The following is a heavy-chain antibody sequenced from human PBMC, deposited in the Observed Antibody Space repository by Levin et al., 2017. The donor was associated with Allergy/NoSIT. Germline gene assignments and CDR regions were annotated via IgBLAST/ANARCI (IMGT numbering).Heavy chain of an antibody. D-gene: IGHD2-15*01. J-gene: IGHJ4*02. CDR3: ERATRSIAATGRATYYFDY. Sequence: KTSETLSLTCAVSGGSISSTNWWSWVRQPPGKGLECVGEIYHSGSTNYSPSLKSRVTISVDKSKNQFSLNLSSVTAADTAVYYCERATRSIAATGRATYYFDYWGQGALVTVSS. CDR1: GGSISSTNW. CDR2: IYHSGST. V-gene: IGHV4-4*02.